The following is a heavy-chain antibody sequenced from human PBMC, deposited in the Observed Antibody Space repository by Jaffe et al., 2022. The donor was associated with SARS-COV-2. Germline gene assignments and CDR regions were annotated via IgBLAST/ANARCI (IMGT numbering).Heavy chain of an antibody. CDR3: AKLSVVPPDVHLDAFDI. CDR1: GFTFRKFA. Sequence: EVKLVESGGGLVQPGGSLRLSCAASGFTFRKFAMSWVRQAPGKGLEWVSGISDSGDTTYDADSVKGRFTTSRDNSKNTLYLQLDSLRVDDTAIYYCAKLSVVPPDVHLDAFDIWGQGTMVTVSS. D-gene: IGHD3-10*02. V-gene: IGHV3-23*04. J-gene: IGHJ3*02. CDR2: ISDSGDTT.